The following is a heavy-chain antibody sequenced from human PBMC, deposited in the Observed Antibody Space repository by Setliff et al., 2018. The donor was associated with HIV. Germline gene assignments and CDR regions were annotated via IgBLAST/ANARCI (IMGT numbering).Heavy chain of an antibody. CDR3: ASPFGGYCSGGSCYYPLYYYGMDV. CDR2: IIPIFGTA. J-gene: IGHJ6*02. CDR1: GGTFSSYA. D-gene: IGHD2-15*01. V-gene: IGHV1-69*13. Sequence: ASVKVSCKASGGTFSSYAISWVRQAPGQGLEWMGGIIPIFGTANYAQKFQGRVTITADESTSTAYMELSSLRSEDTAVYYCASPFGGYCSGGSCYYPLYYYGMDVWGQGTTGTVSS.